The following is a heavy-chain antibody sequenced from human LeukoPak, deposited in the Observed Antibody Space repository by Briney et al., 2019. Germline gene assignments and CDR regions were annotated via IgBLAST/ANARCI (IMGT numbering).Heavy chain of an antibody. CDR1: GGFISSSSYY. J-gene: IGHJ4*02. D-gene: IGHD2-2*01. V-gene: IGHV4-39*01. CDR3: ARSHYCSSTSCESYYFDY. CDR2: IYYSGST. Sequence: SETLSLTCTVSGGFISSSSYYWGWIRQPPGKGLEWIGNIYYSGSTYYNPSLKSRVTISVDTSKNQFSLKLSSVTAADTAVYYCARSHYCSSTSCESYYFDYWGQGTLVTVSS.